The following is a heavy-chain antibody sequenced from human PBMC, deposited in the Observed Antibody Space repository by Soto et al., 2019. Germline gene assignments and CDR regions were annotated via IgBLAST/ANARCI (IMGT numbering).Heavy chain of an antibody. Sequence: QVQLVQSGAEVKKPGASVKVSCKASGYTFTSYDINWVRQATGQGLEWMGWMNPNSGNTGYAQKFQGRVTMTKNTSNCTAYPELSSLISEDTAVHYWARGSGASYYYYGLDVWGQGTTVTVSS. D-gene: IGHD3-10*01. J-gene: IGHJ6*02. V-gene: IGHV1-8*01. CDR1: GYTFTSYD. CDR3: ARGSGASYYYYGLDV. CDR2: MNPNSGNT.